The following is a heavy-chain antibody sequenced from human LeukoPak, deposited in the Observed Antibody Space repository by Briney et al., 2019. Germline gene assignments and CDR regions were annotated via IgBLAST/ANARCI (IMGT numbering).Heavy chain of an antibody. V-gene: IGHV1-24*01. CDR2: FDPEDGET. D-gene: IGHD5-18*01. Sequence: ASVKVYCKVSGYTLTELSMHWVRQAPGKGLEWMGGFDPEDGETIYAQKFQGRVTMTEDTSTDTAYMELSSLRSEDTAVYYCATAPYSYGYATLVYWGQGTLVTVSS. CDR1: GYTLTELS. J-gene: IGHJ4*02. CDR3: ATAPYSYGYATLVY.